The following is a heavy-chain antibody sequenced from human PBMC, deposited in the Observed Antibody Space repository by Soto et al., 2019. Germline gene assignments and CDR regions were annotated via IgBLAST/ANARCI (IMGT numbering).Heavy chain of an antibody. CDR1: GASIRSGGYY. V-gene: IGHV4-31*03. CDR2: IYYTGST. Sequence: LSLTCRVSGASIRSGGYYWSWLRQSPGKGLEWIGHIYYTGSTFYSPSLKSRLTISLDTSKNQFSLDLRSVTAADTAMYYCARIEMASIKWGRGTLVTVSS. J-gene: IGHJ4*02. CDR3: ARIEMASIK.